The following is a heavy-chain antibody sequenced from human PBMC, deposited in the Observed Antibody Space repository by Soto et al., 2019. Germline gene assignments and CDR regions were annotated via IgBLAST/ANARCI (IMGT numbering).Heavy chain of an antibody. J-gene: IGHJ4*02. Sequence: PGGSLRLSCADSGFTFSSYAMHWVRQAPGKGLEWVAVVSSDGSNKWYADSVKGRFTISRDNSKNTLYLQMSSLRADDTAIYFCATNDWDYWGQGNLVTVSS. CDR2: VSSDGSNK. CDR3: ATNDWDY. D-gene: IGHD3-3*01. CDR1: GFTFSSYA. V-gene: IGHV3-30*03.